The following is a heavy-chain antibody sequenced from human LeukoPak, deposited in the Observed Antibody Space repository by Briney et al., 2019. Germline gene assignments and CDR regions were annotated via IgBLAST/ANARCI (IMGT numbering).Heavy chain of an antibody. D-gene: IGHD3-22*01. V-gene: IGHV4-59*01. CDR1: GGSISSYY. Sequence: SETLSLTCTVSGGSISSYYWSWVRQPPGKGLEWIGCIHYSGSTNYNPSLKSRVTISVDTSKNQFSLKLSSVTAADTAVYYCARLRDRSSYFYDLDYWGQGTLVTVSS. CDR2: IHYSGST. CDR3: ARLRDRSSYFYDLDY. J-gene: IGHJ4*02.